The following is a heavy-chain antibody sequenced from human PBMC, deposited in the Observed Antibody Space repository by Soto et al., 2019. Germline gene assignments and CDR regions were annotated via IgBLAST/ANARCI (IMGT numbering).Heavy chain of an antibody. D-gene: IGHD1-1*01. CDR2: IYATGTT. CDR3: VRDGTKTLRDWFDH. J-gene: IGHJ5*02. Sequence: SETLSLTCTVSGSSISGFYWSWIRKSAGKGLEWIGRIYATGTTDYNPSLKSRVMMSVDTSKKQFSLKLRSVTAADTAVYYCVRDGTKTLRDWFDHWGQGISVTVSS. CDR1: GSSISGFY. V-gene: IGHV4-4*07.